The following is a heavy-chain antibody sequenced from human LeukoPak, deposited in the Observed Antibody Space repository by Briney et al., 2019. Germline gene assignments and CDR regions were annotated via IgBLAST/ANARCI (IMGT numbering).Heavy chain of an antibody. Sequence: SETLSLTCTVSGGSISSGGYYWSWIRQHPGKGLEWIGYIYYSGSTNYNPSLKSRVTISVDTSKNQFSLKLSSVTAADTAVYYCARGLGDYYGSGSYYFDYWGQGTLVTVSS. D-gene: IGHD3-10*01. V-gene: IGHV4-31*03. J-gene: IGHJ4*02. CDR2: IYYSGST. CDR3: ARGLGDYYGSGSYYFDY. CDR1: GGSISSGGYY.